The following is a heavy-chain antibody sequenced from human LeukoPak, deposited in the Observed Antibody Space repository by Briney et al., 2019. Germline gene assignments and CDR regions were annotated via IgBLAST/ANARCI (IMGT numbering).Heavy chain of an antibody. Sequence: SETLSLTCAVYGGSFSGYYWSWIRQPPGKGLEWIGEINHSGSTNYNPSLKSRVTISVDTSKNQFSLKLSSVTAADTAVYYCARDSGYCSGGSCYSDFDYWGQGTLVTVSS. CDR3: ARDSGYCSGGSCYSDFDY. CDR2: INHSGST. D-gene: IGHD2-15*01. J-gene: IGHJ4*02. V-gene: IGHV4-34*01. CDR1: GGSFSGYY.